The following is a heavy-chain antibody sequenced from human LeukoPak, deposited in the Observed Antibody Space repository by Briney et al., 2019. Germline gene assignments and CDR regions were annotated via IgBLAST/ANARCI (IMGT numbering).Heavy chain of an antibody. CDR3: ARSWNSGSYHPILYDAFDI. CDR1: GFTFSSYW. J-gene: IGHJ3*02. V-gene: IGHV3-21*01. D-gene: IGHD1-26*01. Sequence: GGSLRLSCAASGFTFSSYWMSWVRQAPGKGLEWVSSISSSSSYIYYADSVKGRFTTSRDNAKNSLYLQMNSLRAEDTAVYYCARSWNSGSYHPILYDAFDIWGQGTMVTVSS. CDR2: ISSSSSYI.